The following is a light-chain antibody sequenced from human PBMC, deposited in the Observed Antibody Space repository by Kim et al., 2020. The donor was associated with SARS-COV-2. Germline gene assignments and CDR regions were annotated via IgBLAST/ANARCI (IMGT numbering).Light chain of an antibody. V-gene: IGKV3-11*01. J-gene: IGKJ5*01. Sequence: LSPGERATPSCGASQSMSSFLAWYQQKPGQAPRLLIYDASNRATGIPARFSGSTSGTYFTLTISSLEPDDFAVYYCQQRSDWLLTFGQGTQLEIK. CDR2: DAS. CDR1: QSMSSF. CDR3: QQRSDWLLT.